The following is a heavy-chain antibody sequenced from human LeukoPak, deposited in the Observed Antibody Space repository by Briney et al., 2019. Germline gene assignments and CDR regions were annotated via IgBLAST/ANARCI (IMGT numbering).Heavy chain of an antibody. J-gene: IGHJ4*02. V-gene: IGHV3-23*01. CDR3: ANDTCSGGSCYSGFDY. Sequence: GGSLRLSCAASGFSFSIYAMSWVRQAPGKGLEWVSAIGGSGRTTYYADSVKGRFTISRNNSKNTLYLQMNSLRAEDTAVYYCANDTCSGGSCYSGFDYWGQGTLVTVSS. D-gene: IGHD2-15*01. CDR2: IGGSGRTT. CDR1: GFSFSIYA.